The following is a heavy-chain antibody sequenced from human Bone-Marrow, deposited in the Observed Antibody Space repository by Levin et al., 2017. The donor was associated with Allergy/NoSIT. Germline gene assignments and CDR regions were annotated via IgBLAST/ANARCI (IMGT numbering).Heavy chain of an antibody. D-gene: IGHD4-23*01. CDR2: ISSSSSTI. J-gene: IGHJ3*02. CDR3: ARDMGAQTTTVVNYGISVVSLVGAFDI. Sequence: GGSLRLSCAASGFTFSSYSMNWVRQAPGKGLEWVSYISSSSSTIYYADSVKGRFTISRDNAKNSLYLQMNSLRAEDTAVYYCARDMGAQTTTVVNYGISVVSLVGAFDIWGQGTMVTVSS. CDR1: GFTFSSYS. V-gene: IGHV3-48*01.